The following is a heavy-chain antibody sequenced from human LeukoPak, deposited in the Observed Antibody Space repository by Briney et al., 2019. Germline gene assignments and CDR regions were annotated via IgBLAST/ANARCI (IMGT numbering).Heavy chain of an antibody. CDR1: GGSISSGDYY. V-gene: IGHV4-30-4*01. J-gene: IGHJ5*02. Sequence: SETLSLTCTVSGGSISSGDYYWSWIRQPPGKGLEWIGYIYYSGGTYYNPSLKSRVTISVDTSKNQFSLKLSSVTAADTAVYYCARGDIVVVPAARTWFDPWGQGTLVTVSS. D-gene: IGHD2-2*01. CDR3: ARGDIVVVPAARTWFDP. CDR2: IYYSGGT.